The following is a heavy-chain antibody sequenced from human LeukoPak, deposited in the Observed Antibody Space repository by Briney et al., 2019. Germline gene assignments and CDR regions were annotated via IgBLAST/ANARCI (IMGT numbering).Heavy chain of an antibody. Sequence: PSETLSLTCAVSGYSISSGYYWGWIRQPPGKGLEWIGSIYHSGSTYYNPSLKSRVTIPVDTSKNQFSLKLSSVTAADTAVYYCARLDIVVVHSFDYWGQGTLVTVSS. CDR1: GYSISSGYY. J-gene: IGHJ4*02. D-gene: IGHD2-2*01. CDR3: ARLDIVVVHSFDY. V-gene: IGHV4-38-2*01. CDR2: IYHSGST.